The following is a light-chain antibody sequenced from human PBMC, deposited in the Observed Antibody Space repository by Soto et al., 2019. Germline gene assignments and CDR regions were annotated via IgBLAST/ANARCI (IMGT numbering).Light chain of an antibody. CDR1: SSDVGSYNL. CDR3: CSYASHGKVL. V-gene: IGLV2-23*01. J-gene: IGLJ2*01. Sequence: QSVLTQPASVSESPGQSITISCTGTSSDVGSYNLVSWYQQHPGKAPKLMIYEGTKRPSGVSNRFSGSKSGNTASLTVSGLQAEDEADYYCCSYASHGKVLCGGGTKLTVL. CDR2: EGT.